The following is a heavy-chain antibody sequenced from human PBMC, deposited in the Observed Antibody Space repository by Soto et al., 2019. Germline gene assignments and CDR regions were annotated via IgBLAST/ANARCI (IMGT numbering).Heavy chain of an antibody. D-gene: IGHD4-4*01. J-gene: IGHJ6*02. Sequence: WASVKVSCKASGGTFSSYAISWVRQAPGQGLEWMGGIIPIFGTANYAQKFQGRVTITADESTSTAYMELSSLRSEDTAVYYCARTLTVTGSYSMDVWGQGTTVTVSS. CDR2: IIPIFGTA. CDR1: GGTFSSYA. V-gene: IGHV1-69*13. CDR3: ARTLTVTGSYSMDV.